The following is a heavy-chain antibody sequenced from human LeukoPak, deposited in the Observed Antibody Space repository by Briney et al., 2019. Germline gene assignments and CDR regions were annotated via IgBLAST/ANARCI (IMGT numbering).Heavy chain of an antibody. J-gene: IGHJ5*02. CDR3: ARGDLPPPNRFDP. Sequence: PSETLSLTCTVSGGSIRSFFWSWLRQPPGKPLEWLGHIYHTGSTNYNPSFKSRLTISVDMSKNLFSLKLTSLTSADTAIYYCARGDLPPPNRFDPWGQGTLVTVFS. V-gene: IGHV4-59*01. CDR1: GGSIRSFF. CDR2: IYHTGST. D-gene: IGHD3-10*01.